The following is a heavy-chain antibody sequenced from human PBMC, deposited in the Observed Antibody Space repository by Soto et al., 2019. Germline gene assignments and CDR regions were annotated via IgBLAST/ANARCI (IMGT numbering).Heavy chain of an antibody. Sequence: LRLSCAASGFTFSSYAMSWVRQAPGKGLEWVSAISGSGGSTYYADSVKGRFTISRDNSKNTLYLQMNSLRAEDTAVYYCAKGSQRGGVWTAYYFDYWGQGTLVTVSS. CDR3: AKGSQRGGVWTAYYFDY. V-gene: IGHV3-23*01. CDR1: GFTFSSYA. CDR2: ISGSGGST. D-gene: IGHD3-16*01. J-gene: IGHJ4*02.